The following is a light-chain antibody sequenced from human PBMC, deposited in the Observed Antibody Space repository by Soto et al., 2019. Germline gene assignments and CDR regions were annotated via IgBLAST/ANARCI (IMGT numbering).Light chain of an antibody. CDR3: HQYGSTPFT. J-gene: IGKJ3*01. CDR2: GAS. CDR1: QSVSTNY. Sequence: EIVLTQPPGTLSLSPGDRATLSCRASQSVSTNYLAWYQQKLGQAPRLLIYGASSRATGIPDRFSGNGSGTDFTLTISRLEPEDFAVYYCHQYGSTPFTFGPGTKVDIK. V-gene: IGKV3-20*01.